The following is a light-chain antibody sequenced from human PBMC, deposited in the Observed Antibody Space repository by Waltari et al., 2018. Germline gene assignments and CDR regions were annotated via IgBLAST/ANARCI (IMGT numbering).Light chain of an antibody. J-gene: IGLJ1*01. V-gene: IGLV3-10*01. Sequence: YELTQPPSVSVSPGQTARITCSGHELPRKYVYWFQQKSGQAPRLVIYEDTKRPSGIPERFSGSSSGTVATLTITGAQVDDEADCYCYSSDSTGLRVFGGGTTVVVL. CDR3: YSSDSTGLRV. CDR2: EDT. CDR1: ELPRKY.